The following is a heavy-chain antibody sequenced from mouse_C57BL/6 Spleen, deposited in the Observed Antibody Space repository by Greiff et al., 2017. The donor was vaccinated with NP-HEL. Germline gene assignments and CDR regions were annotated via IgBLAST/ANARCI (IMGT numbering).Heavy chain of an antibody. V-gene: IGHV1-81*01. Sequence: VKLVESGAELARPGASVKLSCKASGYTFTSYGISWVKQRTGQGLEWIGEIYPRSGNTYYNEKFKGKATLTADKSSSTAYMELRSLTSEDSAVYFCARGESGYDGRGYYFDYWGQGTTLTVSS. CDR3: ARGESGYDGRGYYFDY. CDR2: IYPRSGNT. J-gene: IGHJ2*01. D-gene: IGHD2-2*01. CDR1: GYTFTSYG.